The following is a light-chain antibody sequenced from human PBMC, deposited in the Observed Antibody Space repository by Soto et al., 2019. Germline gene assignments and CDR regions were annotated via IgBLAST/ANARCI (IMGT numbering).Light chain of an antibody. CDR3: CSYAGSTTLV. Sequence: QSVLTQPASVSGSPGQSITISCTGISSDVGSYNLVSWYQQHAGKDPKLMIYEGSKRPSGVSNRFSGSKSGNTASLTISGLQAEDEADYYCCSYAGSTTLVFGGGTKVTVL. CDR1: SSDVGSYNL. J-gene: IGLJ3*02. CDR2: EGS. V-gene: IGLV2-23*01.